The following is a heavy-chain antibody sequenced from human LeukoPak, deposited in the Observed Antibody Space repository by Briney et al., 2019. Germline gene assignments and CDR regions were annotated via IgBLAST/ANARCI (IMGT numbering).Heavy chain of an antibody. CDR1: GFTFSSYS. Sequence: GGSLRLSCAASGFTFSSYSMNWVRQAPGKGLEWVSSISSSSSYIYYADSVKGRFTISRDNAKNSLYLQMNGLRAEDTAVYYCARGTLGYCSGGSCLFPAYWGQGTLVTVSS. D-gene: IGHD2-15*01. V-gene: IGHV3-21*01. CDR3: ARGTLGYCSGGSCLFPAY. J-gene: IGHJ4*02. CDR2: ISSSSSYI.